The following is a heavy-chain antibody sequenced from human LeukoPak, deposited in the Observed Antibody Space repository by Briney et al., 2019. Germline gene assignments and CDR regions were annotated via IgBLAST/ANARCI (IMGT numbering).Heavy chain of an antibody. CDR3: ARRSVVGARTYYFDY. J-gene: IGHJ4*02. V-gene: IGHV4-34*01. CDR2: INHSGST. CDR1: GGSFSGYY. Sequence: SETLSLTCAVYGGSFSGYYWSWIRQPPGKGLEWIGEINHSGSTNYNPSLKSRVTISVDTSKNQFSVKLNSVTAADTAVYYCARRSVVGARTYYFDYWGQGTLVTVSS. D-gene: IGHD2-15*01.